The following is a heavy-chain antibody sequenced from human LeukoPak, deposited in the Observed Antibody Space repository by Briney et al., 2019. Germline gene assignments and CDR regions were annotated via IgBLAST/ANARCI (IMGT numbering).Heavy chain of an antibody. CDR2: TYYRSKWYN. J-gene: IGHJ4*02. Sequence: SQTLSLTCAISGDSVSSNSAAWNWIRQSPSRGLEWLGRTYYRSKWYNDYAVSVKSRITINPDTSKNQFSLQLNSVTPEDTPVYYCASNVGYSSGWYFDYWGQGTLVTVSS. V-gene: IGHV6-1*01. D-gene: IGHD6-19*01. CDR3: ASNVGYSSGWYFDY. CDR1: GDSVSSNSAA.